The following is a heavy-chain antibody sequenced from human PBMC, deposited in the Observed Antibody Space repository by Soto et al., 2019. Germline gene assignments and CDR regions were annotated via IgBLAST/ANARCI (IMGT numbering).Heavy chain of an antibody. CDR2: INAGNGNT. D-gene: IGHD3-10*01. CDR3: VISTMVRGVIMGFDY. Sequence: ASVKVSCKASGYTFTSYAMHWVRQAPGQRLEWMGWINAGNGNTKYSQKFQGRVTITRDTSASTAYMELSSLRSEDTAVYYCVISTMVRGVIMGFDYWGQGTLVTVSS. V-gene: IGHV1-3*01. J-gene: IGHJ4*02. CDR1: GYTFTSYA.